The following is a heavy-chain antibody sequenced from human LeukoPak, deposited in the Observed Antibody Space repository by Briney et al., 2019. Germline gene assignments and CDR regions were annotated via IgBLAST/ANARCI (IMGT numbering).Heavy chain of an antibody. D-gene: IGHD3-22*01. CDR3: ARDGYYRHFDY. V-gene: IGHV1-69*05. Sequence: SVKVSCKASGGTFSSYAISWVRQAPGQGLEWMGGIIPIFGTANYAQKFQGRVTMTTDTSTSTAYMELRSLRSDDTAVYYCARDGYYRHFDYWGQGTLVTVSS. CDR2: IIPIFGTA. J-gene: IGHJ4*02. CDR1: GGTFSSYA.